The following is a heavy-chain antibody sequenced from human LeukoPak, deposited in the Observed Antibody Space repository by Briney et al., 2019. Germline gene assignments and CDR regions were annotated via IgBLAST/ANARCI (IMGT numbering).Heavy chain of an antibody. D-gene: IGHD4-17*01. J-gene: IGHJ6*03. CDR1: GYTFTSYD. Sequence: GASVKVSCKASGYTFTSYDINWARQATGQGLEWMGWMNPNSGNTGYAQKFQGRVTITRNTSISTAYMELSSLRSEDTAVYYCARGPATVTTESAYYYYYMDVWGKGTTVTVSS. CDR3: ARGPATVTTESAYYYYYMDV. CDR2: MNPNSGNT. V-gene: IGHV1-8*03.